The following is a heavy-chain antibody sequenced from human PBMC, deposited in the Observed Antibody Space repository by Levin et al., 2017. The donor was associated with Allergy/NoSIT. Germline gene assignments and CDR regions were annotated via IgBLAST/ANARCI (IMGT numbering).Heavy chain of an antibody. CDR3: ARSLSYCSSTSCLDWVYNWFDP. CDR1: GGTFSSYA. J-gene: IGHJ5*02. D-gene: IGHD2-2*01. Sequence: SVKVSCKASGGTFSSYAISWVRQAPGQGLEWMGGIIPIFGTANYAQKFQGRVTITADESTSTAYMELSSLRSEDTAVYYCARSLSYCSSTSCLDWVYNWFDPWGQGTLVTVSS. V-gene: IGHV1-69*13. CDR2: IIPIFGTA.